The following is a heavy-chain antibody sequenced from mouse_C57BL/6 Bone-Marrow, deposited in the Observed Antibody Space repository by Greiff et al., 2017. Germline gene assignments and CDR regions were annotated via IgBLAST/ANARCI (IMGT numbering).Heavy chain of an antibody. CDR3: TRDRPSPIYYGKGGYYAMDY. D-gene: IGHD2-1*01. CDR2: ISSGGDYI. J-gene: IGHJ4*01. V-gene: IGHV5-9-1*02. Sequence: DVKLVESGEGLVKPGGSLKLSCAASGFTFSSYAMSWVRQTPEKRLEWVAYISSGGDYIYYADTVKGRFTISRDNARNTLYLQMSSLKSEDTAMYYCTRDRPSPIYYGKGGYYAMDYWGQGTSVTVSS. CDR1: GFTFSSYA.